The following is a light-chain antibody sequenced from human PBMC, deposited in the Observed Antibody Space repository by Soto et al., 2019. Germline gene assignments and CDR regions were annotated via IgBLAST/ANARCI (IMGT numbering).Light chain of an antibody. J-gene: IGLJ3*02. CDR2: ANS. CDR3: QSYDSSLSGSVV. V-gene: IGLV1-40*01. Sequence: QSVLTQPPSVSGAPGQRVTISCTGSNSNIGAGYDVHWYQQLPGTAPKLLMYANSNRPSGVPDRFSGSKSGTSASLAITGLQADDEADYYCQSYDSSLSGSVVFGGGTKLTVL. CDR1: NSNIGAGYD.